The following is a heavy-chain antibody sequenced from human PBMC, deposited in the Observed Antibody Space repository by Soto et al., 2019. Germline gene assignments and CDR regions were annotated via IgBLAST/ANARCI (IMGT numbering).Heavy chain of an antibody. CDR1: GGSFSGYY. J-gene: IGHJ5*02. CDR2: INHSGST. CDR3: ATVGYCGGDCYSNWFDP. D-gene: IGHD2-21*02. Sequence: SETLSLTCAVYGGSFSGYYWSGIRQPPGKGLEWIGEINHSGSTNYNPSRKSRVTISVDTSKNQFSLKLRSVTAADTAVYYCATVGYCGGDCYSNWFDPWGQGTLVTVS. V-gene: IGHV4-34*01.